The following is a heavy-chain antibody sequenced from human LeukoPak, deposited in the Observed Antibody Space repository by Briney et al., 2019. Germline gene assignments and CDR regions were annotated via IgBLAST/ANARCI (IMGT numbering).Heavy chain of an antibody. CDR2: INWNGGST. CDR3: ARNLGSSWPETFDY. D-gene: IGHD6-13*01. V-gene: IGHV3-20*04. J-gene: IGHJ4*02. CDR1: GFTFDDYG. Sequence: PGGSLRLSCAASGFTFDDYGMSWVRQAPGKGLEWVSGINWNGGSTGYADSVKGRFTISRDNAKNSLYLQMNSLRAEDTALYYCARNLGSSWPETFDYWGQGTLVTVSS.